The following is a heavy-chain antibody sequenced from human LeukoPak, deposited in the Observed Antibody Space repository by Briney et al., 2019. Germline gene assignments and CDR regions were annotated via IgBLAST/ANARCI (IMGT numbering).Heavy chain of an antibody. Sequence: GGSLRLSCATSGVTFSSYAMSWVRQAPGKGLEWVSGIGASGGSTYYADSVKGRFTISRDNSKNTLYLQMNSLRTEDTAVYYCAKAEGYDILTGLDYWVQGTLVTVSS. CDR1: GVTFSSYA. D-gene: IGHD3-9*01. J-gene: IGHJ4*02. CDR2: IGASGGST. CDR3: AKAEGYDILTGLDY. V-gene: IGHV3-23*01.